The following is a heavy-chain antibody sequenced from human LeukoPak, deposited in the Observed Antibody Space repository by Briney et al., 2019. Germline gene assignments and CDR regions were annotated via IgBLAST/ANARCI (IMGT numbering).Heavy chain of an antibody. Sequence: PGGSLRPSCAASGFTFSSYAMHWVRQAPGKGLEWAAVITFDGSNKYYADSVKGRFTISRDSSKNTLYLQMNSLRAEDTAVYYCARQQLAPGDYYYYYGMDVWGQGTTVTVSS. CDR2: ITFDGSNK. D-gene: IGHD6-13*01. CDR1: GFTFSSYA. J-gene: IGHJ6*02. CDR3: ARQQLAPGDYYYYYGMDV. V-gene: IGHV3-30*04.